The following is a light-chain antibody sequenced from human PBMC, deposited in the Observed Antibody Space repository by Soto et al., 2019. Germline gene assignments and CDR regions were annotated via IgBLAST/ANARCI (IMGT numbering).Light chain of an antibody. V-gene: IGKV1-5*03. J-gene: IGKJ1*01. Sequence: DIQMTQSPSTLSASLGDRVTITCRASQSISSWLAWYQQKPGKAPKLLIYKASSLESGVPSRFNDSGSGTEFTLTISSLQPDDFATYYCQQYSSYSTFGQGTKVEL. CDR1: QSISSW. CDR2: KAS. CDR3: QQYSSYST.